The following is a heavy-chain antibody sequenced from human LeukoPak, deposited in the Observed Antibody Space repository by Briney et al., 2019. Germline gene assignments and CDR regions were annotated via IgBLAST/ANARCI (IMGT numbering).Heavy chain of an antibody. J-gene: IGHJ6*03. CDR3: ARVGYSYGPNRLHYYYYMDV. CDR1: GYTFTGYY. CDR2: INSNSGGT. Sequence: VASVKVSCKASGYTFTGYYMHWVRQAPGQGLEWMGWINSNSGGTNYAQKFQGRVTMTRDTSISTAYMELSRLRSEDTAVYYCARVGYSYGPNRLHYYYYMDVWGKGTTVTVSS. V-gene: IGHV1-2*02. D-gene: IGHD5-18*01.